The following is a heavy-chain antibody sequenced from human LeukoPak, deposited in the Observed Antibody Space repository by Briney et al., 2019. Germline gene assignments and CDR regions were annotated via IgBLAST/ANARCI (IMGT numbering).Heavy chain of an antibody. V-gene: IGHV3-74*01. CDR2: INNDGSST. CDR1: GXTFSTYW. CDR3: ARDLQQWLAKALAY. J-gene: IGHJ4*02. D-gene: IGHD6-19*01. Sequence: GGSLRLSCAASGXTFSTYWVHWVRQAPGKGLVWVSHINNDGSSTSYADSVKGRFTISRDNAKNTLYLQMNSLRAEDTAVYYCARDLQQWLAKALAYWGQGTLVAVSS.